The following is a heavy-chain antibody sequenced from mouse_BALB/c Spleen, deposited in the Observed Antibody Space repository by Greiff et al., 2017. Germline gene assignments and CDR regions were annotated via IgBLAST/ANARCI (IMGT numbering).Heavy chain of an antibody. V-gene: IGHV1-5*01. CDR2: IYPGDGDT. Sequence: VQLKESGAELARPGASVKLSCKASGYTFTSYWMQWVKQRPGQGLEWIGAIYPGDGDTRYTQKFKGKAKLTAVTSTSTAYMELSSLTNEDSAVYYCTKFITTAWFAYWGQGTLVTVSA. CDR1: GYTFTSYW. CDR3: TKFITTAWFAY. D-gene: IGHD1-2*01. J-gene: IGHJ3*01.